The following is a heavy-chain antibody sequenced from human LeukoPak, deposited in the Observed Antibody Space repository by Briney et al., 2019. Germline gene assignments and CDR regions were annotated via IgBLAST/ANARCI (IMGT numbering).Heavy chain of an antibody. CDR1: GGSIGTYY. Sequence: SETLSLTCTVSGGSIGTYYWSWVRQSPGTGLEWIGYIYVTGTRYNPYLQSRVTISVDRSRNQFFLKMTSVTAADTAVYYCARHIGGGIEDLDVWGRGTKVTVSS. V-gene: IGHV4-59*08. CDR2: IYVTGT. CDR3: ARHIGGGIEDLDV. D-gene: IGHD3-16*02. J-gene: IGHJ6*04.